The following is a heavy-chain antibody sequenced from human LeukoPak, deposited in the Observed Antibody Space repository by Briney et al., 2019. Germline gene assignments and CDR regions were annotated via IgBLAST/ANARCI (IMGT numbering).Heavy chain of an antibody. CDR3: ARGGVDIVATIYGSGFDP. CDR2: IIPNSGGT. V-gene: IGHV1-2*02. D-gene: IGHD5-12*01. CDR1: GYTFTGYY. Sequence: ASVKVSCKASGYTFTGYYMHWVRQAPRQGLEWMGWIIPNSGGTNYAQKFQGRVTMTRDTSISSVYMELSRLTSDDTAVYYCARGGVDIVATIYGSGFDPWGQGTLVTVSS. J-gene: IGHJ5*02.